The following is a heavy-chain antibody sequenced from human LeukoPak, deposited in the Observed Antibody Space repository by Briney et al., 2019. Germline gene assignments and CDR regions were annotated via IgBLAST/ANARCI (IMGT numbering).Heavy chain of an antibody. D-gene: IGHD3-22*01. V-gene: IGHV1-69*01. CDR3: ARDYYDSSGNRNGYYGMDV. Sequence: ASVRVSCKASGGTFSSYAISWVRQAPGQGLEWMGGIIPIFGTANYAQKFQGRVTITADESTSTAYMELSSLRSEDTAVYYCARDYYDSSGNRNGYYGMDVWGQGTTVTVSS. J-gene: IGHJ6*02. CDR1: GGTFSSYA. CDR2: IIPIFGTA.